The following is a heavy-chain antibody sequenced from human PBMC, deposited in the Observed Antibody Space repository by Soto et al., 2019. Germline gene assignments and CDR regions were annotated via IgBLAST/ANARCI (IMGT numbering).Heavy chain of an antibody. J-gene: IGHJ4*02. CDR3: ARGNSGYVWFKEF. V-gene: IGHV1-69*01. D-gene: IGHD3-10*01. CDR2: LIPVFGTT. Sequence: QEQLVQSGAEVKKPGSSVKVSCKDTGGLFSSYAISWVRQAPGQGLEWMGGLIPVFGTTYYAQKFQDRVTFTADESTDTAYMELSSLRSEDTAMYYCARGNSGYVWFKEFWGQGALVTFSS. CDR1: GGLFSSYA.